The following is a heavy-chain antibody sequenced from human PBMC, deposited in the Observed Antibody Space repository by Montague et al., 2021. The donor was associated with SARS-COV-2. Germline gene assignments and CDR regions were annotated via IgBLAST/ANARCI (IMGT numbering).Heavy chain of an antibody. CDR3: ASTLGYCSGGSCYDPGNYYYYGMDV. Sequence: SLRLSCAAPGFTFSSYAMHWVRQAPGKGLEWVAVISYDGSNKYYADSVKGRFTISRDNSKNTLYLQMNSLRAEDTAVYYCASTLGYCSGGSCYDPGNYYYYGMDVWGQGTTVTVSS. CDR2: ISYDGSNK. D-gene: IGHD2-15*01. J-gene: IGHJ6*02. V-gene: IGHV3-30*04. CDR1: GFTFSSYA.